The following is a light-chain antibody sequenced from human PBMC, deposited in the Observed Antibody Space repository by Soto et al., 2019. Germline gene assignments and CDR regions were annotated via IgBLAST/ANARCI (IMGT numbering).Light chain of an antibody. V-gene: IGKV1-5*03. CDR2: KAS. CDR3: PPYSNYWT. CDR1: QSITSW. Sequence: DIKMTQSPSTMSELVGHRVTITCRSSQSITSWLAWYQQKPGKAPKLLIYKASSLESGVQSRFRGSGSGTEFTLTISSLQPDDFATYYCPPYSNYWTLGTGTQVDIK. J-gene: IGKJ1*01.